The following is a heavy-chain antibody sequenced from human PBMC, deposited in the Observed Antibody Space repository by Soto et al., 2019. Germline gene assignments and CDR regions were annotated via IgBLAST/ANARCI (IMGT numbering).Heavy chain of an antibody. J-gene: IGHJ5*02. CDR3: ARVRTGYYDFWSGFRNGWFDP. CDR1: GFTFTSSA. Sequence: SVKVSCKASGFTFTSSAIQWVRQARGQRLEWIGWIVVGSGNTNYAQKFQERVTITRDMSTSTAYVELSSLRSEDTAVYYCARVRTGYYDFWSGFRNGWFDPWGQGTLVTVSS. V-gene: IGHV1-58*02. CDR2: IVVGSGNT. D-gene: IGHD3-3*01.